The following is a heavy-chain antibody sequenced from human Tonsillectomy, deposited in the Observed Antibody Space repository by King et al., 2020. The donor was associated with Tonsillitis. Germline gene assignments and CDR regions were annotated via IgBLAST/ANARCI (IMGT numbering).Heavy chain of an antibody. D-gene: IGHD3-16*02. Sequence: VQLVESGAEVKKPGASVKVSCKASGYTFTAYYMHWVRQAPGQGLEWMGWINPNSGGTNYAQKFQGRVTMTRDTSISTAYMELSRLRSDDTAVYYCARSPGVTFGGVIVIAVFDYWGQGTLVTVSS. V-gene: IGHV1-2*02. CDR3: ARSPGVTFGGVIVIAVFDY. J-gene: IGHJ4*02. CDR1: GYTFTAYY. CDR2: INPNSGGT.